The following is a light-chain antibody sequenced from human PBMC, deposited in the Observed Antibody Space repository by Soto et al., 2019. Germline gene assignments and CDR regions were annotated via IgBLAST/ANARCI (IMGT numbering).Light chain of an antibody. V-gene: IGLV4-69*01. J-gene: IGLJ2*01. CDR1: SGHSSYA. Sequence: QPVLTQSPSASASLGASVKLTCTLSSGHSSYAIAWHQQQPEKGPRYLMKLNSDGSHSKGDGIPDRFSGSSSGAERYLTISSLQSGDEADYYCQTWGTGTHVVFGGGTKVTVL. CDR3: QTWGTGTHVV. CDR2: LNSDGSH.